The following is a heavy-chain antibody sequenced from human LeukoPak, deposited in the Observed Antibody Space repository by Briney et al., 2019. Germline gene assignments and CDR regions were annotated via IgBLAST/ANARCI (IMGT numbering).Heavy chain of an antibody. CDR1: GFTFSSYA. CDR3: AKEPTNFGYVWGSYRHRSSKISSFDC. D-gene: IGHD3-16*02. Sequence: GGSLGLSCAASGFTFSSYAMSWVRQAPGKGLEWVSAISGSGGSTYYADSVKGRFTISRDNSKNTLYLQMNSLRAEDTAVYYCAKEPTNFGYVWGSYRHRSSKISSFDCWGQGTLVTVSS. V-gene: IGHV3-23*01. CDR2: ISGSGGST. J-gene: IGHJ4*02.